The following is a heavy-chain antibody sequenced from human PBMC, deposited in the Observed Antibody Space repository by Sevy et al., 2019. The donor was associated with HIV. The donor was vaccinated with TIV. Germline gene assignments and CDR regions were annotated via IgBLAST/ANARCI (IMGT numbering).Heavy chain of an antibody. D-gene: IGHD3-22*01. CDR1: GFTFSSYA. V-gene: IGHV3-30-3*01. CDR3: ARDGDYDSSGYSYYYYGMDV. Sequence: GGSLRLSCAASGFTFSSYAMHWVRQAPGKGLEWVAVISYDGSNKYYADSVKGRFTISRDNSKNTLYLQMNSLRAEDTAVYYCARDGDYDSSGYSYYYYGMDVWGQGTTVTVSS. CDR2: ISYDGSNK. J-gene: IGHJ6*02.